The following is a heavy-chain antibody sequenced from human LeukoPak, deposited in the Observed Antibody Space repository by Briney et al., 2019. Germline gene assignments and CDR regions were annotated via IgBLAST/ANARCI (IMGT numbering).Heavy chain of an antibody. CDR1: GFTFSSSA. CDR3: TRVPTRGSGNDY. Sequence: GGSLRLSCAASGFTFSSSAIHWVRQASGKGLEWVGRIRSKADNYATGYAASVKGRFTLSRDDSKNTAYLQMNRLKTEDTAVYYCTRVPTRGSGNDYWGQGTQVTVSS. J-gene: IGHJ4*02. D-gene: IGHD3-10*01. CDR2: IRSKADNYAT. V-gene: IGHV3-73*01.